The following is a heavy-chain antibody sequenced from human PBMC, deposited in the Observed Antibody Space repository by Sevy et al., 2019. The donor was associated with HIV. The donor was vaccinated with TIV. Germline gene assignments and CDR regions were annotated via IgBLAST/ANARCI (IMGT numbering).Heavy chain of an antibody. CDR3: ARSSSGLGQDSRGVDY. V-gene: IGHV4-34*01. J-gene: IGHJ4*02. CDR2: INHSGST. D-gene: IGHD6-6*01. CDR1: GGSFSGYY. Sequence: SETLSLTCAVYGGSFSGYYWSWIRQPPGKGLEWIGEINHSGSTNYNPSLKSPVTISVDTSKNQFSLKLSSVTAADTAVYYCARSSSGLGQDSRGVDYWGQGTLVTVSS.